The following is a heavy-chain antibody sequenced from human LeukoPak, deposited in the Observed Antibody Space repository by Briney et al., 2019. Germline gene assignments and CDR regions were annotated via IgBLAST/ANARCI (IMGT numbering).Heavy chain of an antibody. CDR3: ARDCYYDSSAYSGFDY. J-gene: IGHJ4*02. CDR2: IYYSGST. D-gene: IGHD3-22*01. V-gene: IGHV4-39*07. Sequence: SETLSLTCTVSVGSISSSSYYWGWVRQPPGNGLEWIGWIYYSGSTYYNPSLKDRVTISVDTSKNQFSLKLSSVTAADTAVYYCARDCYYDSSAYSGFDYWGQGTLVTVSS. CDR1: VGSISSSSYY.